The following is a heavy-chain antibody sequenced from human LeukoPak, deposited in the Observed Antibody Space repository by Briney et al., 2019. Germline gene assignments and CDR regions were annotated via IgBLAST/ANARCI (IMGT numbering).Heavy chain of an antibody. Sequence: SETLSLTCTVSGGSISDYYWRWIRQPPGKGLEWIGYIYSSGSTNYNPSLKSRVTISVDTSKNQFSLKLSPVTAADTAVYYCASHSGNYWYYFDYWGQGTLVTVSS. CDR2: IYSSGST. CDR3: ASHSGNYWYYFDY. CDR1: GGSISDYY. V-gene: IGHV4-59*01. J-gene: IGHJ4*02. D-gene: IGHD1-26*01.